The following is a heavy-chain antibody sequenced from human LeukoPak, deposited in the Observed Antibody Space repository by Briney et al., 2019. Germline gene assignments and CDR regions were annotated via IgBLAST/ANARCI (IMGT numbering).Heavy chain of an antibody. CDR1: GFTFSSYA. Sequence: QPGGSLRLSCAASGFTFSSYAMSWVRQAPGKGLEWVSAISSSGSTIYYADSVKGRFTISRDNAKNSLYLQMNSLRAEDTAVYYCARDFPDYDFWSGSTEYYYGMDVWGQGTTVTVSS. D-gene: IGHD3-3*01. CDR3: ARDFPDYDFWSGSTEYYYGMDV. V-gene: IGHV3-48*04. J-gene: IGHJ6*02. CDR2: ISSSGSTI.